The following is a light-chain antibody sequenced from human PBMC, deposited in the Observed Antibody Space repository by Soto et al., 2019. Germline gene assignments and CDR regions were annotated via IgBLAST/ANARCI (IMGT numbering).Light chain of an antibody. J-gene: IGKJ1*01. V-gene: IGKV3-20*01. Sequence: EIVLPQSPGTLSLSPGARATLSCRASQSVSSSYLAWYQQKPGQAPGLLIYGASSRATGIPDRFSGSGSGTDFTLTISRLEPEDFAVYYCQQLRTFGQGTKVDIK. CDR2: GAS. CDR1: QSVSSSY. CDR3: QQLRT.